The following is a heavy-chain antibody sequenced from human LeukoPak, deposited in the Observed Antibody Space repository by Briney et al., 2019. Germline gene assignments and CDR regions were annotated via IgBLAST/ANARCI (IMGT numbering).Heavy chain of an antibody. CDR3: AGPLTGTTLIFDY. CDR2: IYYSGST. J-gene: IGHJ4*02. Sequence: SETLSLTCTVSGGSITSHYWSWIRQPPGKGLEWIGYIYYSGSTTYNPSLKSRVTMSVDTSKNQFSLKLSSVTAADTAVYYCAGPLTGTTLIFDYWGQGTLVTVSS. D-gene: IGHD1-7*01. V-gene: IGHV4-59*11. CDR1: GGSITSHY.